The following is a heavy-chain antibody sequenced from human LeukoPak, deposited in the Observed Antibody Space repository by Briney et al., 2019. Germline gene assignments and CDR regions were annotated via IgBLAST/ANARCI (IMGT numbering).Heavy chain of an antibody. CDR2: ISSSSSYI. CDR1: GFTFSSYS. Sequence: PGGSLRLSCAASGFTFSSYSMNWVRQAPGKGLEWVSSISSSSSYIHYADSVKGRFTISRDNAKNSLYLQMNSLRAEDTAVYYCARELALYDSTDAFDIWGQGTMVTVSS. D-gene: IGHD2-8*01. CDR3: ARELALYDSTDAFDI. V-gene: IGHV3-21*01. J-gene: IGHJ3*02.